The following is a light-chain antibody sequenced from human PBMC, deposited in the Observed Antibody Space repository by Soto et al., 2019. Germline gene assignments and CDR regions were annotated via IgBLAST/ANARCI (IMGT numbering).Light chain of an antibody. J-gene: IGKJ1*01. CDR3: QQYSSSRT. Sequence: EIVLTQSPGTLSLSPGKRATLSCRASQSVSSYLAWYQQKPGQAPRLLIYGGSSRATGIPVRFSGSGSETDFTLTITRLEPEDFAVYYCQQYSSSRTFGQGTKVDIK. CDR2: GGS. V-gene: IGKV3-20*01. CDR1: QSVSSY.